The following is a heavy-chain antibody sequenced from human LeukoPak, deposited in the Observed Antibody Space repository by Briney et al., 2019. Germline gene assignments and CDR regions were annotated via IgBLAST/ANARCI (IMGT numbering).Heavy chain of an antibody. D-gene: IGHD1-26*01. V-gene: IGHV4-59*12. CDR1: GGSISSYY. J-gene: IGHJ4*02. CDR2: IHYSGST. Sequence: SETLSLTYTVSGGSISSYYWSWIRQPPAEGLEWTGNIHYSGSTNYNPSLKSRVTISVDTSKNQFSLSLSSVTAAETAVYYCAKAANEWELLAGYFGYWGQGTLVTVSS. CDR3: AKAANEWELLAGYFGY.